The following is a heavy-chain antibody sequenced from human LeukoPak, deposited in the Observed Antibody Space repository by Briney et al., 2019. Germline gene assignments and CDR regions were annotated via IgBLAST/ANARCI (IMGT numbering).Heavy chain of an antibody. CDR1: GFTFSDYY. CDR2: ISSNSPYT. CDR3: ARRPLASLPGFDF. V-gene: IGHV3-11*06. J-gene: IGHJ3*01. D-gene: IGHD1-1*01. Sequence: GGSLRLSCAASGFTFSDYYLSWIRQSPGKGLEWISYISSNSPYTTYADSVEGRFTVSRDNAKNSLYPEIDRLTAEEQGVYYCARRPLASLPGFDFWGQGTMVTVPS.